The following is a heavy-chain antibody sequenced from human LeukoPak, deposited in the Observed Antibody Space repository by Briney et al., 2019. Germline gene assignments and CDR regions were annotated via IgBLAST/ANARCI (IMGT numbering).Heavy chain of an antibody. CDR1: GFTFSSYA. Sequence: LTGGSLRLSCAASGFTFSSYAMSWVRQAPGKGLEWVSAISGSGGSTYYADSMKGRFTISRDNSENTLYLQMNSLRAEDTAVYYCAKATRFYYFDYWGQGTLVTVSS. CDR3: AKATRFYYFDY. J-gene: IGHJ4*02. CDR2: ISGSGGST. V-gene: IGHV3-23*01.